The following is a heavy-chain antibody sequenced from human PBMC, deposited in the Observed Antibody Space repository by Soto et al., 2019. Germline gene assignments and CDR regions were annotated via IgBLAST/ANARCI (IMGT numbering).Heavy chain of an antibody. Sequence: SVKVSCKASGGTFSSYAISWVRQAPGQGLEWMGGIIPIFGTANYAQKFQGSVTITADKSTSTAYMELSSLRSEDTAVYYCASGSSSGVGGMDVWGQGTTVTVSS. J-gene: IGHJ6*02. D-gene: IGHD6-6*01. CDR3: ASGSSSGVGGMDV. V-gene: IGHV1-69*06. CDR2: IIPIFGTA. CDR1: GGTFSSYA.